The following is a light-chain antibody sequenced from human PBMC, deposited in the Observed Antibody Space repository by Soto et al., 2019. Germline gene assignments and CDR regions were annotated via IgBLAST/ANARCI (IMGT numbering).Light chain of an antibody. V-gene: IGKV3-20*01. J-gene: IGKJ4*01. CDR2: GAS. CDR3: QQYGSSPLT. Sequence: DIVLTQSPGTLSLSPGERATLSYRPGQSLSSSSLAWYQQKPGQAPRLLIFGASNRANGIPDRFSGSGSGTDFTLTISRLEPEDFAVFYCQQYGSSPLTFGGGTKVDIK. CDR1: QSLSSSS.